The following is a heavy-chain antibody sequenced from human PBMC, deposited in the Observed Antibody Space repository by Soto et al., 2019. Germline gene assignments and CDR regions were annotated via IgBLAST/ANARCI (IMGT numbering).Heavy chain of an antibody. CDR2: IWYDATYK. D-gene: IGHD3-10*01. V-gene: IGHV3-33*06. CDR1: GFTFSRNG. CDR3: GKDVNPGVYYVDS. J-gene: IGHJ4*02. Sequence: QVQLVESGGGGVQPGESLRLSCTASGFTFSRNGMHWVRQAPGKGLEWVAVIWYDATYKYYGDSVNGRFTVSRDNSKNTFSLQMDSLRVEDTVVYYCGKDVNPGVYYVDSWGQETLVTVSS.